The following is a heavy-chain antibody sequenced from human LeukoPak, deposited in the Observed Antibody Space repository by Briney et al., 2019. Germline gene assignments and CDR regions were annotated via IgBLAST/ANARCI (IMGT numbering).Heavy chain of an antibody. Sequence: GRSLRLSCAASGFTFSSYGMHWVRQAPGKGLEWVAVISYDGSNKYYADSVKGRFTISRDNSKNTLYLQMNSLRAEDTAVYYCAKAGRAYSSSWYGDYWGQGTLVTVSS. CDR2: ISYDGSNK. D-gene: IGHD6-13*01. J-gene: IGHJ4*02. V-gene: IGHV3-30*18. CDR3: AKAGRAYSSSWYGDY. CDR1: GFTFSSYG.